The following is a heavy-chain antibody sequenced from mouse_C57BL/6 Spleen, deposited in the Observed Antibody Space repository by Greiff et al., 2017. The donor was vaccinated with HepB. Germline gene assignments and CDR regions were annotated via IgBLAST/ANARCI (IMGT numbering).Heavy chain of an antibody. CDR1: GYTFTSYW. CDR2: IDPSDSYT. J-gene: IGHJ1*03. CDR3: ARSGELGRWYFDV. Sequence: QVHVKQPGAELVMPGASVKLSCKASGYTFTSYWMHWVKQRPGQGLEWIGEIDPSDSYTNYNQKFKGKSTLTVDKSSSTAYMQLSSLTSEDSAVYYCARSGELGRWYFDVWGTGTTVTVSS. D-gene: IGHD4-1*01. V-gene: IGHV1-69*01.